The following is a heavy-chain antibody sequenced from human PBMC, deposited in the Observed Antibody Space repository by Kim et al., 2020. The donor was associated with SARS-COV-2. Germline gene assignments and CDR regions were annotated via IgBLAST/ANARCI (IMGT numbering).Heavy chain of an antibody. CDR3: AKTKEWPYYFDY. CDR2: T. V-gene: IGHV3-23*01. D-gene: IGHD3-3*01. Sequence: TNCAASVKGRFTISRDNSKNTLSLQMNSLIAEDTAVYYCAKTKEWPYYFDYWGQGTLVTVSS. J-gene: IGHJ4*02.